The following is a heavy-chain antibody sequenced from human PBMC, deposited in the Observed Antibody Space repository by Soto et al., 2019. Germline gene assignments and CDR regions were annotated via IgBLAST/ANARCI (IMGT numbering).Heavy chain of an antibody. Sequence: GGSLRLSCTASGFTFGDYAMSWFRQAPGKGLEWVGFIRSKAYGGTTEYAASVKGRFTISRDDSKSIAYLQMNSLKTEDTAVYYCTISLAAAGHDAFDIWGQGTMVTVSS. D-gene: IGHD6-13*01. CDR2: IRSKAYGGTT. V-gene: IGHV3-49*03. CDR1: GFTFGDYA. J-gene: IGHJ3*02. CDR3: TISLAAAGHDAFDI.